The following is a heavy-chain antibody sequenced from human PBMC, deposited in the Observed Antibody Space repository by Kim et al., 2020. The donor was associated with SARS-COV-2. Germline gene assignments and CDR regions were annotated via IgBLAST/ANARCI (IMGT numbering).Heavy chain of an antibody. CDR1: GFTFEEYA. Sequence: GGSLRLSCTTSGFTFEEYAMNWFRQAPGKGLEWVGFIRAKSYGGTTEYAASVKGRFIISRDDSKGIAYLHMNRLKIEDSAVYYCARVGWPWGQGTLVIGSS. D-gene: IGHD2-15*01. J-gene: IGHJ5*02. CDR3: ARVGWP. V-gene: IGHV3-49*03. CDR2: IRAKSYGGTT.